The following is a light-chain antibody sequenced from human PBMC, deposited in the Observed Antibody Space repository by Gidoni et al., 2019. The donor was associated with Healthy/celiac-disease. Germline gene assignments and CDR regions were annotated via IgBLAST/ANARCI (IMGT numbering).Light chain of an antibody. Sequence: DIVMTQSPLSLPVTPGEPASIYCRASQSLLHSNGYNYLDWYLQKPGQSQQLLIYLGSNRAPVVPDRFSGSGSGTDFTLKISRVEAEDVGVYYCMQALQTRSTFGQGTKLEIK. CDR2: LGS. CDR3: MQALQTRST. CDR1: QSLLHSNGYNY. V-gene: IGKV2-28*01. J-gene: IGKJ2*01.